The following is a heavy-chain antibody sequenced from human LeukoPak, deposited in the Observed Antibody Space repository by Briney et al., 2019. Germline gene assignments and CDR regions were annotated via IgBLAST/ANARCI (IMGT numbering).Heavy chain of an antibody. CDR3: ARGPSGYHNT. CDR1: DFSVGDNY. D-gene: IGHD5-12*01. V-gene: IGHV3-66*01. J-gene: IGHJ4*02. CDR2: MYSVGTT. Sequence: PGGSLRLSCAASDFSVGDNYMTWVRQAPGKGLQWVSLMYSVGTTFYADSAKGRFTMSRDSSRNTLYLQMNSLRVEDTTIYYCARGPSGYHNTGGQGTLVTVSS.